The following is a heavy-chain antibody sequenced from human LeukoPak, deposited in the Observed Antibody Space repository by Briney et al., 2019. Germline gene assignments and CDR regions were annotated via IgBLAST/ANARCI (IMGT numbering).Heavy chain of an antibody. CDR2: IYYSGST. J-gene: IGHJ4*02. V-gene: IGHV4-31*03. CDR3: ARDSYYYDSSGYYD. Sequence: SETLSLTCTVSVSSISSGGYYLSWIRQHPGKCLECIGYIYYSGSTYYNPSLKSRVTISVDTSKIQFSLKTSSVTAADTAVYYCARDSYYYDSSGYYDWGQGTLVTVSS. CDR1: VSSISSGGYY. D-gene: IGHD3-22*01.